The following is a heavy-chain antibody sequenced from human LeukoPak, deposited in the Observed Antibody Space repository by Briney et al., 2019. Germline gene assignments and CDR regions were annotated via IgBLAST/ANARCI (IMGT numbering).Heavy chain of an antibody. CDR1: GFTFSSYW. V-gene: IGHV3-74*01. J-gene: IGHJ4*02. CDR2: INSDGYSL. D-gene: IGHD6-13*01. Sequence: GGSLRLSCAASGFTFSSYWMHWVRQAPGKRLVWVSRINSDGYSLSYADSVKGRFTISRDNTKNTLYLEMNSLRVEDTAVYYCARLGYSSSWYYFDYWGQGTLVTVSS. CDR3: ARLGYSSSWYYFDY.